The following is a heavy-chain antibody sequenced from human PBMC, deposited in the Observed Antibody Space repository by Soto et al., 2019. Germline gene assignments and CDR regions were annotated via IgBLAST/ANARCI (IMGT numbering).Heavy chain of an antibody. CDR3: ARERSSGWYVDY. Sequence: QVQLVQSGAEVKKPGASVKVSCKASGYTFTSYDINWVRQATGQGLEWMGWMNPNSGNTGYAQKFLGRLTMTRNTSISTAYMELSSLRSEDTAVYYCARERSSGWYVDYWGQGTLVTVSS. CDR1: GYTFTSYD. D-gene: IGHD6-19*01. CDR2: MNPNSGNT. V-gene: IGHV1-8*01. J-gene: IGHJ4*02.